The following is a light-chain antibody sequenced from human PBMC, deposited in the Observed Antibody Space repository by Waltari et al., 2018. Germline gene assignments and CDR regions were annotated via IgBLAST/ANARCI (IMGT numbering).Light chain of an antibody. V-gene: IGLV2-23*02. Sequence: QSALTQPASVSGSPGQSITISCTGTSSDVGNYDLVSWYQQHPGKPPKLMIYELTKRPSWVSNRFSGSKSANTASLTCSGLQAEDEAYYYCCSYAGSGTLVFGGGTKLTVL. CDR3: CSYAGSGTLV. CDR2: ELT. CDR1: SSDVGNYDL. J-gene: IGLJ2*01.